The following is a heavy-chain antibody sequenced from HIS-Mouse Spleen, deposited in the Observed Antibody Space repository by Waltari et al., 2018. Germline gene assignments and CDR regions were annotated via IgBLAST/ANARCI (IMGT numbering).Heavy chain of an antibody. CDR3: ARTPATKWELLHISRDWFDP. CDR1: GYTFTGYY. D-gene: IGHD1-26*01. V-gene: IGHV1-2*02. Sequence: QVQLVQSGAEVKKPGASVKVSCKASGYTFTGYYMHWVRQAPGQGLGWMGWINPNSGGTNYAQKFQGRVTMTRDTSISTAYMELSRLRSDDTAVYYCARTPATKWELLHISRDWFDPWGQGTLVTVSS. CDR2: INPNSGGT. J-gene: IGHJ5*02.